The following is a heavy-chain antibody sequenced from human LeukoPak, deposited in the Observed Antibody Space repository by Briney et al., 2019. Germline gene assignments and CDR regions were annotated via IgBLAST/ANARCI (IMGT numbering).Heavy chain of an antibody. CDR1: GGSFSGYY. V-gene: IGHV4-34*09. J-gene: IGHJ4*02. Sequence: SETLSLTCAVYGGSFSGYYWSWIRQPPGKGLEWIGYIYDSGSTYYNPSLKSRVTISVDTSKNQFSLKLSSVTAADTAVYYCARTDRSSGFDYWGQETLSPSPQ. CDR2: IYDSGST. CDR3: ARTDRSSGFDY.